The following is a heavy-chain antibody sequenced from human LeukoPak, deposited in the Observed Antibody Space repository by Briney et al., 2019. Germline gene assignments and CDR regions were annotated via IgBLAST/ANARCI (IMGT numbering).Heavy chain of an antibody. Sequence: GGSLRLSCTASGFTFGDYALSWVRQAPGKGLEWIGFIRSKAYGGTTEYAASVKDRFSISREDSKSIAYLQMNSLKTEDTAVYYCTRDVVVTAGLPNYWGLGTLVTVSS. V-gene: IGHV3-49*04. CDR3: TRDVVVTAGLPNY. CDR1: GFTFGDYA. D-gene: IGHD2-21*02. J-gene: IGHJ4*02. CDR2: IRSKAYGGTT.